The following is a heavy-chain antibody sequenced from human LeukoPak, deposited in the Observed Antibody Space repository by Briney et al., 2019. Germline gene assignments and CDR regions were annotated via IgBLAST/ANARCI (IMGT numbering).Heavy chain of an antibody. J-gene: IGHJ4*02. CDR2: IYYSGST. V-gene: IGHV4-59*12. CDR3: ARSGGLWLLTYYFDY. CDR1: GGSISSYY. Sequence: SETLSLTCTVSGGSISSYYWSWIRQPPGKGLEWIGYIYYSGSTYYNPSLKSRVTISVDTSKNQLSLKLSSVTAADTAVYFCARSGGLWLLTYYFDYWGRGTLLTVSS. D-gene: IGHD3-22*01.